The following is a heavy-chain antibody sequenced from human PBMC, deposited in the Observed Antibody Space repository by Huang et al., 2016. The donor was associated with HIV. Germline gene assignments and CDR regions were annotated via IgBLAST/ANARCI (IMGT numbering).Heavy chain of an antibody. CDR1: IFTFSTSA. CDR2: ISGSGSST. Sequence: EVQLLESGGGLVQPGGSLRLSCAASIFTFSTSAMSWVSGISGSGSSTYYADSGKGRFTISRDNSRNTLYLQMKSLRVEDTAIYYCAKGSERSLTGPKYQYYFDYWGQGTLVTVSS. J-gene: IGHJ4*02. V-gene: IGHV3-23*01. D-gene: IGHD3-3*01. CDR3: AKGSERSLTGPKYQYYFDY.